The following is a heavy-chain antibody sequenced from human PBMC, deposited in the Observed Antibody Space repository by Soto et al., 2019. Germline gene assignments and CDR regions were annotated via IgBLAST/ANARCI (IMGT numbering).Heavy chain of an antibody. V-gene: IGHV3-21*01. Sequence: PVGSLRLSCAASGFTFSSYSMNWVRQAPGKGLEWVSSISSSSSYIYYADSVKGRFTISRDNAKNSLYLQMNSLRAEDTAVYYCARDDGLYYDSSGYFSYYYGMDVWGQGTTVTVSS. J-gene: IGHJ6*02. CDR2: ISSSSSYI. D-gene: IGHD3-22*01. CDR3: ARDDGLYYDSSGYFSYYYGMDV. CDR1: GFTFSSYS.